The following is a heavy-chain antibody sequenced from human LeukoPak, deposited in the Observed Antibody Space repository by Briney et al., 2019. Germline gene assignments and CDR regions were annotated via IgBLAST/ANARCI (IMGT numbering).Heavy chain of an antibody. J-gene: IGHJ4*02. CDR1: GFTFSDYY. CDR3: ARGKRRFDS. CDR2: MSESGSSI. V-gene: IGHV3-11*01. Sequence: PGGFLRLSCAASGFTFSDYYMSWIRQAPGKGLEWVSYMSESGSSIYYAASVKGRFTISRDNVNHSLFLQMNSLRAEDTAVYYCARGKRRFDSWGQGTLVTVSS.